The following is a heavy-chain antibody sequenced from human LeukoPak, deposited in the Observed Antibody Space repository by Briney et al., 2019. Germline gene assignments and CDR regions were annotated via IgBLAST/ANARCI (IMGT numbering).Heavy chain of an antibody. J-gene: IGHJ6*03. V-gene: IGHV4-34*01. CDR3: ARRMGRRFGERYYYYHYMDV. CDR2: INHSGSI. Sequence: GSLRLSCVASGFTFSTYGMSWVRQAPGKGLEWIGEINHSGSINYISSLKSRVTISVDTSKNQFSLKLSSVTAADTAVYYCARRMGRRFGERYYYYHYMDVWGKGTTVTVSS. CDR1: GFTFSTYG. D-gene: IGHD3-10*01.